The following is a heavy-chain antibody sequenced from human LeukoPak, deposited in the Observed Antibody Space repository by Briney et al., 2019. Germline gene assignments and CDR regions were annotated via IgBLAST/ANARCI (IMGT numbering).Heavy chain of an antibody. Sequence: GGSLRLSCAASGFTFSSYSMNWVRQAPGKGLEWVSSISSSSSYIYYADSVKGRFTISRDNAKNSLYLQMDSLRAEDTAEYYCARGQWELSFDYWGQGTLVTVSS. CDR1: GFTFSSYS. CDR3: ARGQWELSFDY. CDR2: ISSSSSYI. V-gene: IGHV3-21*01. D-gene: IGHD1-26*01. J-gene: IGHJ4*02.